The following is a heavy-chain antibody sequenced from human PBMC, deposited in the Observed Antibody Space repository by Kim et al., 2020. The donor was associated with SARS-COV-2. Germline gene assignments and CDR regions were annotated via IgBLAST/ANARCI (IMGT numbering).Heavy chain of an antibody. CDR3: ARHGGFWVDSSSWYYFDY. D-gene: IGHD6-13*01. J-gene: IGHJ4*02. Sequence: KGRVTISVDTSKNQFSLTLSAVTAADTAVYYCARHGGFWVDSSSWYYFDYWGQGTLVTVSS. V-gene: IGHV4-39*01.